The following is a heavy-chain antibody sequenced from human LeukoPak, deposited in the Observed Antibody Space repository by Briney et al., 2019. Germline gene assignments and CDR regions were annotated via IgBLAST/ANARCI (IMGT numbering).Heavy chain of an antibody. V-gene: IGHV4-61*01. CDR1: SDSFSSSRFN. D-gene: IGHD4-17*01. CDR3: ARDRDYSDAFDI. Sequence: SETLSLTCTVSSDSFSSSRFNWAWIRQTPGKGLEWIGYIYYSGSTNYNPSLKSRVTISVDTSKNQFSLKLSSVTAADTAVYYCARDRDYSDAFDIWGQGTMVTVSS. J-gene: IGHJ3*02. CDR2: IYYSGST.